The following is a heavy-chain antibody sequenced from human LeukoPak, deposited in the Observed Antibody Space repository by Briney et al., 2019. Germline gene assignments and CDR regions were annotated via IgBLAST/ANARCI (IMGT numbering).Heavy chain of an antibody. J-gene: IGHJ4*02. Sequence: KPSETLSLTCTVSGGSITSHYWSWIRQPPGKGLEWIGYIYYSGSTNYNPSLKSRVTISVDTSKNQFSLKLSSVTAADTAVYYCATNFYSIYYFDYWGQGTLVTVSS. V-gene: IGHV4-59*11. CDR1: GGSITSHY. D-gene: IGHD4-11*01. CDR2: IYYSGST. CDR3: ATNFYSIYYFDY.